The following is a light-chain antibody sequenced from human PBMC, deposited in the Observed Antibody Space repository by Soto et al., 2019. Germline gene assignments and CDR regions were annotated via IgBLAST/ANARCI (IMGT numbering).Light chain of an antibody. CDR1: SSNIGRNT. J-gene: IGLJ3*02. CDR3: AVWDDRLTGWV. CDR2: TNN. Sequence: QSVLTQPPSASGTPGQRVTISCSGSSSNIGRNTVNWYQQLPGTAPKLLICTNNQRPSGVPDRFSGSKSGTSASLAISGLQSEDEADYYCAVWDDRLTGWVFGGGTKVTVL. V-gene: IGLV1-44*01.